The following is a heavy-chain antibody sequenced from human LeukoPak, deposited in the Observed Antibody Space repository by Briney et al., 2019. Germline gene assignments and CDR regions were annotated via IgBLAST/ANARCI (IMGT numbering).Heavy chain of an antibody. CDR2: INPSGGST. Sequence: ASVKVSCKASGYTFTSYYMHWVRQAPGQGLEWMGIINPSGGSTSYAQKFQGRVTMTRDMSTSTVHMELSSLRAEDTAVYYCAKDSGYDYYFDYWGQGTLVTVSS. CDR1: GYTFTSYY. V-gene: IGHV1-46*01. J-gene: IGHJ4*02. CDR3: AKDSGYDYYFDY. D-gene: IGHD5-12*01.